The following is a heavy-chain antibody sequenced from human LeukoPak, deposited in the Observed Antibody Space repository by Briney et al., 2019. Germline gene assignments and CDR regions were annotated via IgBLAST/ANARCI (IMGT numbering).Heavy chain of an antibody. V-gene: IGHV3-30*04. CDR3: AGEDPWLSKGVAY. D-gene: IGHD5-24*01. J-gene: IGHJ4*02. CDR2: ISYDGSKR. CDR1: GFTFRSYA. Sequence: GGSLRLSCAASGFTFRSYAMHWVGQAPGKGLEWVALISYDGSKRYFADSVKGRFTISRDNSKNTLYLQMNSLRAEDTAVYYCAGEDPWLSKGVAYWGQGTLVTVSS.